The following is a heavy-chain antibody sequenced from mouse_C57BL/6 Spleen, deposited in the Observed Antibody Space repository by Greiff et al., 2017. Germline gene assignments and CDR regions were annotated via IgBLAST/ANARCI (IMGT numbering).Heavy chain of an antibody. V-gene: IGHV1-59*01. CDR2: IDPSDSYT. D-gene: IGHD1-1*01. CDR3: ASLTTVVATRAMDY. J-gene: IGHJ4*01. CDR1: GYTFTSYW. Sequence: VQLQQPGAELVRPGTSVKLSCKASGYTFTSYWMHWVKQRPGQGLEWIGVIDPSDSYTNYNQKFKGKATLTVDTSSSTAYMQLSSLTSEDSAVYYCASLTTVVATRAMDYWGQGTSVTVSS.